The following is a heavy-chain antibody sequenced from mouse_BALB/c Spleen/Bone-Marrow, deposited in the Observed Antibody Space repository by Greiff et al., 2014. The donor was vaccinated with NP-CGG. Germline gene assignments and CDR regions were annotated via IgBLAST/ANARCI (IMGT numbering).Heavy chain of an antibody. J-gene: IGHJ3*01. CDR1: GFNIKDTY. CDR2: IGPANGNT. CDR3: AFYYYGSSLFAY. Sequence: VQLKESGAELVKPGASVKLSCTASGFNIKDTYMHWVKQRPEQGLEWIGRIGPANGNTKYDPKFQGKATITADTSSNTAYLQLSSLTSEDTAVYYCAFYYYGSSLFAYWGQGTLVTVSA. V-gene: IGHV14-3*02. D-gene: IGHD1-1*01.